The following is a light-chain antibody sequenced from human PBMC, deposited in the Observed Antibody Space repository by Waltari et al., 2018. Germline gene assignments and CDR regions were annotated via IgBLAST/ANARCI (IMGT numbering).Light chain of an antibody. J-gene: IGKJ2*01. CDR1: QSVSSN. Sequence: EIVMTQSPATLSVSPGERATLSCRASQSVSSNLAWYQQKPGQAPRLLIFGASTRSTGIPARFSGSGSGTEFTLTISSLQSEDFAVYYCLQYTNWPRTFGQGTKLEIK. CDR2: GAS. CDR3: LQYTNWPRT. V-gene: IGKV3-15*01.